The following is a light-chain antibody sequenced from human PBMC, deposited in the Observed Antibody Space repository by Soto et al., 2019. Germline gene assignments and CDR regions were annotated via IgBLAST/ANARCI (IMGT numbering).Light chain of an antibody. Sequence: QSVLTQPASVSGSPGQSITISCTGSSSDVGNYKFVSWYQQYPGKAPKVMLYEVSKRPSGVSYRFSGSQSGNTASLTISGLQAEDEADYYCCSYAGSYSSYFFGTGTK. CDR2: EVS. CDR3: CSYAGSYSSYF. J-gene: IGLJ1*01. CDR1: SSDVGNYKF. V-gene: IGLV2-23*02.